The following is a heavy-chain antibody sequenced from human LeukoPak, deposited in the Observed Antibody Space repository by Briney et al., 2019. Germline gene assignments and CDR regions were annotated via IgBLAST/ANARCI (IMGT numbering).Heavy chain of an antibody. CDR3: ASSRIQNYYYYGMDV. CDR2: INPSGGST. Sequence: GASVKVSRKASGYTFTSYYMHWVRQAPGQGLEWMGIINPSGGSTSYAQKFQGRVTMTRDTSTSTVYMELSSLRSEDTAVYYCASSRIQNYYYYGMDVWGQGTTVTVSS. J-gene: IGHJ6*02. V-gene: IGHV1-46*01. D-gene: IGHD5-18*01. CDR1: GYTFTSYY.